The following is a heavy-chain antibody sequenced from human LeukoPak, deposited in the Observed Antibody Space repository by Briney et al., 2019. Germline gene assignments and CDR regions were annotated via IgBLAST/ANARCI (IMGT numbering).Heavy chain of an antibody. CDR1: GFTFRSHG. CDR2: IWYDGSNK. V-gene: IGHV3-33*01. J-gene: IGHJ4*02. D-gene: IGHD6-19*01. Sequence: GGSLRLSCAASGFTFRSHGTHWVRQAPGKGLEWVAVIWYDGSNKYYADSVKGRFTVSRDNSKNTLYLQMNSLRAEDTAVYYCATAVASSSGWYADYWGQGTLVTVSS. CDR3: ATAVASSSGWYADY.